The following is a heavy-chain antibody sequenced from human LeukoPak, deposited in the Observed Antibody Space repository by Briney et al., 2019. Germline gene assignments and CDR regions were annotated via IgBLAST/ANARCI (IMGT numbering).Heavy chain of an antibody. D-gene: IGHD6-13*01. V-gene: IGHV1-18*01. CDR2: IGVYNGRT. Sequence: GASVKVSCKAYGYTFARYGINWVRQAPGQGPEWMGWIGVYNGRTNYAQKFQGRVTMTRDTSISTAYMELSRLRSDDTAVYYCARSGYSSSWREKYFDYWGQGTLVTVSS. J-gene: IGHJ4*02. CDR3: ARSGYSSSWREKYFDY. CDR1: GYTFARYG.